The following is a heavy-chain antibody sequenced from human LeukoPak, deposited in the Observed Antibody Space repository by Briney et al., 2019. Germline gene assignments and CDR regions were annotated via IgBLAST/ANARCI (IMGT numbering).Heavy chain of an antibody. D-gene: IGHD5-24*01. CDR2: ISLRGDIT. V-gene: IGHV3-23*01. CDR1: GFTFSSYW. CDR3: AKDDAWLQFGE. Sequence: GGSLTLSCAASGFTFSSYWMNWVRPAPRKGLEWVSGISLRGDITYHADSVQGRFTISRDNSKNTLYLEVISLTVEDTAVYYYAKDDAWLQFGEWSQGTLVTVSS. J-gene: IGHJ4*02.